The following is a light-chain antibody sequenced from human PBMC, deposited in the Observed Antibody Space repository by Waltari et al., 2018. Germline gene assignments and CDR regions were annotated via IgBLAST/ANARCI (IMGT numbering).Light chain of an antibody. J-gene: IGKJ1*01. V-gene: IGKV3-11*01. CDR2: DSS. Sequence: EIVRTQSPVALSLSHGERATLSCRASQSVTSSLAWYQQKPGQGPRLLVYDSSFRATGIPGRFSGSGSGTDFTLTISSLEPEDVATYFCQQDRNWLWTFGQGTKVEIK. CDR3: QQDRNWLWT. CDR1: QSVTSS.